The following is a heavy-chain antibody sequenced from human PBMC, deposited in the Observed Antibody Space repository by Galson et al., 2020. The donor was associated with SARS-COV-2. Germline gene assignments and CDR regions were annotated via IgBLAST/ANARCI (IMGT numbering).Heavy chain of an antibody. D-gene: IGHD2-15*01. V-gene: IGHV3-23*01. CDR3: AKDRKYCRGVNCYGGFDY. Sequence: GESLKISCAASGITFSNYAMSWVRQAPGKGLEWVSTISNSGGYTYYADSVKGRFSISRDNSKNTQYLQMNSLRAEDSAVYYCAKDRKYCRGVNCYGGFDYWGQGTLVTVFS. CDR2: ISNSGGYT. J-gene: IGHJ4*02. CDR1: GITFSNYA.